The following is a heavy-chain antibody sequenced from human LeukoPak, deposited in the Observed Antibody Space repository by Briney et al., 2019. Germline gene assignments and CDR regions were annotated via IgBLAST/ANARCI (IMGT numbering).Heavy chain of an antibody. D-gene: IGHD6-13*01. Sequence: PGGSLRLSCAASGFTFSSYWMSWVRQAPGKGLEWVSGINWNGGSTGYADSVKGRFTISRDNAKSSLYLQMNSLRAEDTALYHCARGIGAEAPGLWGQGTLVTVSS. CDR1: GFTFSSYW. V-gene: IGHV3-20*01. CDR2: INWNGGST. CDR3: ARGIGAEAPGL. J-gene: IGHJ4*02.